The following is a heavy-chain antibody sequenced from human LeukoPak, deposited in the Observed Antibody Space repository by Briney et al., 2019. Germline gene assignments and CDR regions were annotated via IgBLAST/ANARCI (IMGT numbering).Heavy chain of an antibody. Sequence: ASVKVSCKASGYTFTSYGISWVRQAPGQGLEWMGWISAYNGNTNYAQKLQGGVTMTTDTSTSTAYMELRSLRSDDTAVYYCARVRVRTHSSGWWDFDYWGQGTLVTVSS. CDR3: ARVRVRTHSSGWWDFDY. CDR1: GYTFTSYG. J-gene: IGHJ4*02. V-gene: IGHV1-18*01. D-gene: IGHD6-19*01. CDR2: ISAYNGNT.